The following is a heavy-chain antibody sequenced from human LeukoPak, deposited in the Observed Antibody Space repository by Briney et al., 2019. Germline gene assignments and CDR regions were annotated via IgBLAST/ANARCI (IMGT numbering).Heavy chain of an antibody. V-gene: IGHV4-59*01. CDR3: ARVGIAAAGTFDP. CDR1: GGSISSYY. CDR2: IYYSGST. Sequence: SETLSLTCTVSGGSISSYYWSWIRQPPGKGLEWIGYIYYSGSTNYNPSLKGRVTISVDTSKNQFSLELSSVTAADTAVYYCARVGIAAAGTFDPWGQGTLVTVSS. D-gene: IGHD6-13*01. J-gene: IGHJ5*02.